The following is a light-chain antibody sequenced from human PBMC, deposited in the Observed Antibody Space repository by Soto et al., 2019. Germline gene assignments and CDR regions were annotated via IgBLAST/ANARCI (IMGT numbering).Light chain of an antibody. Sequence: DIQMTQSASTLSGSLGDRVTITWGASQTISSWLAWYQQKPGKAPKLLIYKASTLKSGVPSRFSGSGSGTEFTHTISSLQTDDFATYYCQHYNSYSEAFGQGTKVDIK. CDR3: QHYNSYSEA. J-gene: IGKJ1*01. CDR1: QTISSW. CDR2: KAS. V-gene: IGKV1-5*03.